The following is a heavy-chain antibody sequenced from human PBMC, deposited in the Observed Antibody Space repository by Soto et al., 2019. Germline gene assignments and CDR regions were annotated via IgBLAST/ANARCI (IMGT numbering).Heavy chain of an antibody. CDR2: IYHSGST. V-gene: IGHV4-30-2*01. CDR3: ARYTAMVRFFDY. Sequence: QLQLQESGSGLVKPSQTLSLTCAVSGGSISSGGSSWSGFRKPPGKGLEWIGYIYHSGSTYYNPSLKSRVTISVDRSKNQFSLKLSSVTAADTAVYYCARYTAMVRFFDYWAREPWSPSPQ. D-gene: IGHD5-18*01. CDR1: GGSISSGGSS. J-gene: IGHJ4*02.